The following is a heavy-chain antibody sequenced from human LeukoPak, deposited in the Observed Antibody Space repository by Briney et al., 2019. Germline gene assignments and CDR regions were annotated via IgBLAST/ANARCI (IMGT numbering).Heavy chain of an antibody. CDR1: GFTFSGSA. V-gene: IGHV3-73*01. CDR2: IRSKANTYAT. D-gene: IGHD2-15*01. J-gene: IGHJ4*02. CDR3: TRLLVAGFDY. Sequence: GRSLRLSCAASGFTFSGSAIHWVRQASGNGLEWVGRIRSKANTYATAYAASVKGRFTISRDDSKNTAYLQMNSLKAEDTAVYYCTRLLVAGFDYWGQGTLVTVSS.